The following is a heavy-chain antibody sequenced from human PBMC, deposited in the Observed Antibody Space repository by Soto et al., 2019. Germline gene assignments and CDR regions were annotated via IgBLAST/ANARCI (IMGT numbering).Heavy chain of an antibody. Sequence: SDSLSLSCSVSGGSITSSYWRWIRRPPGKGLEWISYMYDAGISGYTASTSYNPSLKSRVTMSVDTSKNQFTLKLTSVTAADTAVYYCARGEDAFFYYGLDVWGQGITVTVSS. CDR3: ARGEDAFFYYGLDV. J-gene: IGHJ6*02. CDR2: MYDAGISGYTAST. V-gene: IGHV4-59*01. CDR1: GGSITSSY.